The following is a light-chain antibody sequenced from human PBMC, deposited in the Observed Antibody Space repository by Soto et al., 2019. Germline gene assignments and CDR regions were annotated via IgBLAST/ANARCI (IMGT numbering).Light chain of an antibody. CDR2: AAS. J-gene: IGKJ1*01. CDR3: QQSYGTPWT. Sequence: DIPMTQSPSSLSASVGDRVTVTCRASQSITTYLNWYQQKPGKAPKLLIYAASILQSGVPSRFSGSGSGTDFTLTITSLQPEDFATYICQQSYGTPWTFGQGTKVEIK. V-gene: IGKV1-39*01. CDR1: QSITTY.